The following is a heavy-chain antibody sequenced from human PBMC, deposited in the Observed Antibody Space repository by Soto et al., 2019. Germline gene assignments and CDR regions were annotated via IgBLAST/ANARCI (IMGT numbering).Heavy chain of an antibody. CDR1: GYSFANYT. D-gene: IGHD3-10*01. Sequence: QVQLVQSGAEVKKPGASVTVSCKASGYSFANYTIHWVRQAPGQGLEWMGWLNPDTASTKFSPKFQGRVIITTDKSANTAFMELTSLTSEDTALYYCARGGGYYGSGAYYRGYLDHWGLGTLVAVSS. CDR2: LNPDTAST. V-gene: IGHV1-3*01. J-gene: IGHJ4*02. CDR3: ARGGGYYGSGAYYRGYLDH.